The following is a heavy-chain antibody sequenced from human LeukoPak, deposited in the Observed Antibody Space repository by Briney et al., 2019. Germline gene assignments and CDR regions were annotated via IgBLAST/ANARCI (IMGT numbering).Heavy chain of an antibody. CDR3: ARQELMGNWFDP. D-gene: IGHD3-10*01. V-gene: IGHV1-69*04. Sequence: SVKVSCKASGGTYSSYAISWVRQAPGQGLEWMGRIIPILGIANYAQKFQGRVTITADKSTSTAYMELSSLRSEDTAVYYCARQELMGNWFDPWGQGTLVTVSS. CDR2: IIPILGIA. CDR1: GGTYSSYA. J-gene: IGHJ5*02.